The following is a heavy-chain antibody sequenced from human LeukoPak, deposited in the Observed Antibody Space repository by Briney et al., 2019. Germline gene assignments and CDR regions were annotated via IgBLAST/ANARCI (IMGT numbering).Heavy chain of an antibody. CDR2: INPNSGGT. J-gene: IGHJ6*03. Sequence: ASVKVSCKASGYTFSGYYMHWVRQAPGQGLEWMGWINPNSGGTYYTQKFQGRVTMTRDTSISTAYMELSSLRSDDTAVYYCARSEQFPYYMDVWGKGTTVTVSS. CDR3: ARSEQFPYYMDV. D-gene: IGHD6-19*01. CDR1: GYTFSGYY. V-gene: IGHV1-2*02.